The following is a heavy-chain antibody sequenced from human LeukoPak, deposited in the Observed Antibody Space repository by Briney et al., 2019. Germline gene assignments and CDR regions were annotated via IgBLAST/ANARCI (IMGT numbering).Heavy chain of an antibody. Sequence: SVRVSCKASGGTFRSYAISWVRQAPGQGLEWMGGIIPMFDITNYAQKFQGRVTIIADKSTSTAYMELSSLRSEDTAVYYCARDGRGYSDYDFRYFDYWGQGTLVTVSS. V-gene: IGHV1-69*17. J-gene: IGHJ4*02. CDR1: GGTFRSYA. D-gene: IGHD5-12*01. CDR3: ARDGRGYSDYDFRYFDY. CDR2: IIPMFDIT.